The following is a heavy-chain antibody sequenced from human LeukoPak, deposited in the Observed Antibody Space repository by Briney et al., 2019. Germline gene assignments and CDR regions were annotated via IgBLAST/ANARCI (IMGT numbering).Heavy chain of an antibody. CDR2: IYSGGST. Sequence: GGSLRLSCAASGFTVSSNYMSWVRQAPGKGLEWVSVIYSGGSTYYADSVKGRFTISRDNSKNTLYLQMNSLRAEDTAVYYCARSCYSYVFDYWGQGTLVTVSS. J-gene: IGHJ4*02. CDR3: ARSCYSYVFDY. D-gene: IGHD5-18*01. CDR1: GFTVSSNY. V-gene: IGHV3-66*01.